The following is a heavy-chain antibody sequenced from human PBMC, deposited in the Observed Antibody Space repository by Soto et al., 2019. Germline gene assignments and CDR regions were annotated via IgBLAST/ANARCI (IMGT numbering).Heavy chain of an antibody. Sequence: QVQLVQSGAEVKKPGSSVKVSCKASGGTFSSYTISWVRQAPGQGLEWMGRIIPILGIANYAQKFQGRVTITADKDTSTAYMELSSLRSEDTAVYYCAQGYGSGSYLGYYYYYYGMDVWGQGTTVTVSS. D-gene: IGHD3-10*01. CDR2: IIPILGIA. V-gene: IGHV1-69*02. J-gene: IGHJ6*02. CDR3: AQGYGSGSYLGYYYYYYGMDV. CDR1: GGTFSSYT.